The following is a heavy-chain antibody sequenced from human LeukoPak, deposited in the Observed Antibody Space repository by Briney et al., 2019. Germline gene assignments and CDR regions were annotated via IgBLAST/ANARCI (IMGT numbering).Heavy chain of an antibody. D-gene: IGHD1-26*01. J-gene: IGHJ4*02. CDR3: ARDGGSYYFDY. Sequence: SLGLSCAASGFIFDDHGMHWVRQAPGKGLEWVSGISWSSGIIGYADSVKGRFTISRDNAKNSLYLQMNSLRAEDTAVYYCARDGGSYYFDYWDQGTLVTVSS. V-gene: IGHV3-9*01. CDR2: ISWSSGII. CDR1: GFIFDDHG.